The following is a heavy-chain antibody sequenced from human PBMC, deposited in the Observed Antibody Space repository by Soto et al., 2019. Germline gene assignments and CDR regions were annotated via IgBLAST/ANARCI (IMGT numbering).Heavy chain of an antibody. J-gene: IGHJ4*02. CDR2: IWYDGSNK. D-gene: IGHD6-19*01. V-gene: IGHV3-33*01. Sequence: QVQLVESGGGVVQPGRSLRLSCAASGFTFSSYGMHWVRQAPGKGLEWVAVIWYDGSNKYYADSVKGRFTISRDDSKNTWFLQMNSLRAEDTAVYFCVRDSGWLFDSWGQGTLVTVSS. CDR3: VRDSGWLFDS. CDR1: GFTFSSYG.